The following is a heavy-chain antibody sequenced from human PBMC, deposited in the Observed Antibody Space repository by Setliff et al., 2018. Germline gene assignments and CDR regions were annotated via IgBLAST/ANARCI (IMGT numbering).Heavy chain of an antibody. Sequence: PGGSLRLSCAASGFTFSSYSMNWVRQAPGKGLEWVSSISSSSSYIYYADSVKGRFTISRDNAKNSLYLQMNSLRAEDTAVYYCAKPGNSGQKVGDYWGQGTLVTVSS. V-gene: IGHV3-21*01. J-gene: IGHJ4*02. D-gene: IGHD1-26*01. CDR3: AKPGNSGQKVGDY. CDR1: GFTFSSYS. CDR2: ISSSSSYI.